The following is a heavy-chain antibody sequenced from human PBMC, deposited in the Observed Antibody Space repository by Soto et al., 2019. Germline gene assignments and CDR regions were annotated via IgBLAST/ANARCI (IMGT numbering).Heavy chain of an antibody. CDR2: INSDGSDS. J-gene: IGHJ4*02. D-gene: IGHD1-26*01. Sequence: GGSLRLSCTASGFTFSSYAMSWVRQAPGKGLVWVSHINSDGSDSTHADSVKGRFTISRDNAKSTLYLQMNSLRAEDTAVYFCVRDDPGLGMDSWGLGTLVTVSS. V-gene: IGHV3-74*01. CDR1: GFTFSSYA. CDR3: VRDDPGLGMDS.